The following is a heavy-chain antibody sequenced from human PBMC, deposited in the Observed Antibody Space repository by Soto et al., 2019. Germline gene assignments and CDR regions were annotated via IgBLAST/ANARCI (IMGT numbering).Heavy chain of an antibody. V-gene: IGHV1-69*13. CDR1: GGTFSSYA. CDR2: IIPIFGTA. J-gene: IGHJ4*02. D-gene: IGHD1-26*01. CDR3: ARDNLGLGYFDY. Sequence: SVKVSCKASGGTFSSYAISWVRQAPGQGLEWMGGIIPIFGTANYAQKFQGRVTITADESTSTAYMELSSLRSEDTAVYYCARDNLGLGYFDYWGQGTLVTVSS.